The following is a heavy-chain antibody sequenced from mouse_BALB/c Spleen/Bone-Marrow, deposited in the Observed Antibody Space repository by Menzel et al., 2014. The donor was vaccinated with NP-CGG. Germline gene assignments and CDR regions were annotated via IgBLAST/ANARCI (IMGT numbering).Heavy chain of an antibody. J-gene: IGHJ4*01. CDR2: ILPGGGST. CDR1: GYTFSDYW. Sequence: VQLQQSGAELMKPGASVMLSCQATGYTFSDYWIERVKQRPGHGLEWIGEILPGGGSTNYNENFKGKATFTAETSSNPAYMQLSSLTSEDSAVYYCAKGGHVMDYWGQGTSVTVSS. D-gene: IGHD1-1*02. V-gene: IGHV1-9*01. CDR3: AKGGHVMDY.